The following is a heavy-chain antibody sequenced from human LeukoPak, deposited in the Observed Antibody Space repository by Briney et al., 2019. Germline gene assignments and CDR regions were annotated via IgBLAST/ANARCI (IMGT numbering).Heavy chain of an antibody. J-gene: IGHJ6*02. CDR3: AKSSGPGGYYYYGMDV. D-gene: IGHD3-22*01. CDR2: ISGNGGIT. Sequence: GGSLRLSCAASGFTFSSYAMSWVRQAPGKGLEWVSGISGNGGITYYADSVRGRFTISRDNSKNTLYLQMNSLRAEDTAVYYCAKSSGPGGYYYYGMDVWGQGTTVTVSS. CDR1: GFTFSSYA. V-gene: IGHV3-23*01.